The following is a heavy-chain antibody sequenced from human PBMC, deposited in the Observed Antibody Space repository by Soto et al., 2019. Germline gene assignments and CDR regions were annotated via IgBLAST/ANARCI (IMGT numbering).Heavy chain of an antibody. CDR3: ARKKGITMVRGPNDAFDI. V-gene: IGHV1-69*13. CDR2: IIPIFGTA. CDR1: GGTFSSYA. J-gene: IGHJ3*02. Sequence: RASVKVSCKASGGTFSSYAISWVRQAPGQGLEWMGGIIPIFGTANYAQKFQGRVTITADESTSTAYMELSSLRSEDTAVYYCARKKGITMVRGPNDAFDIWGQGTMVTVSS. D-gene: IGHD3-10*01.